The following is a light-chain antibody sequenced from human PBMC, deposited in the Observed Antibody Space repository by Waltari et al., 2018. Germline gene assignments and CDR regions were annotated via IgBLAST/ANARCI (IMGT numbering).Light chain of an antibody. CDR1: SSDGGGYNY. V-gene: IGLV2-14*01. CDR3: SSYRSSSTPNYV. Sequence: QSALTQPASVSGSPGQSITISCTGTSSDGGGYNYVSWYQQHPGKAPKLMIYDVSNRPSGVSNRFSGSKSGNTASLTISGLQAEDETDYYCSSYRSSSTPNYVFGTGTKVTVL. J-gene: IGLJ1*01. CDR2: DVS.